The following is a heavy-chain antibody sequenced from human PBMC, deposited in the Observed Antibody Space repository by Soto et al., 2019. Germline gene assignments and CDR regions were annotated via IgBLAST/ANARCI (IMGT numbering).Heavy chain of an antibody. D-gene: IGHD5-12*01. CDR1: GGSINYYY. CDR2: VYSSGAT. Sequence: QVQLQESGPGLVKTSETLSLTCSVSGGSINYYYWSWIRQPPGKGLEWIAYVYSSGATNYNPSLKSRATISVDTSKDQFSLKLSSVTAADTAVYYCARDRGPYTGFFYYWGQGTLVTVSS. J-gene: IGHJ4*02. CDR3: ARDRGPYTGFFYY. V-gene: IGHV4-59*01.